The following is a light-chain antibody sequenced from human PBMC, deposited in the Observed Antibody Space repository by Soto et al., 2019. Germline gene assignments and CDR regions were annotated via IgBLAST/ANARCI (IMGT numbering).Light chain of an antibody. J-gene: IGLJ1*01. V-gene: IGLV2-14*01. CDR2: EVN. CDR3: SSFIRSSTYV. Sequence: QSALTQPASVSGSPGQSITISCTGTSSDVGAYNFVSWYQQYPGKAPKVMIYEVNNRPSGVSNRFSGSKSGNTASLTISGLQAEDEVDYYCSSFIRSSTYVFGSGTKVTVL. CDR1: SSDVGAYNF.